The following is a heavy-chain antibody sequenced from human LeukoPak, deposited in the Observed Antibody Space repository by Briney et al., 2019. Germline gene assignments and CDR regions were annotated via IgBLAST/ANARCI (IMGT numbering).Heavy chain of an antibody. J-gene: IGHJ4*02. D-gene: IGHD5-12*01. CDR2: IYYSGST. CDR1: GGSISSYY. CDR3: ARTTEWVRNNWYFDY. V-gene: IGHV4-59*12. Sequence: SETLSLTCTVSGGSISSYYWSWIRQPPGKGLEWIGYIYYSGSTNYNPSLKSRVTISVDTSKNQFSLKLSSVTAADTAVYYCARTTEWVRNNWYFDYWGQGTLVTVSS.